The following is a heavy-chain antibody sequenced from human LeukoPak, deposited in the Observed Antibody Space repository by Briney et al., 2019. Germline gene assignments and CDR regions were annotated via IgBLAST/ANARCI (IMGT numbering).Heavy chain of an antibody. CDR1: GFTFSGYW. CDR3: ARVRGSHCLDF. CDR2: IKQDGSEK. V-gene: IGHV3-7*01. J-gene: IGHJ4*02. Sequence: SGGSLRLSCAASGFTFSGYWLTWVRQAPGKGLEWVANIKQDGSEKYYVDSVKGRFTISRDNAKNSLYLQMNSLRAEDTAVYHCARVRGSHCLDFWGQGSLVTVSS. D-gene: IGHD1-26*01.